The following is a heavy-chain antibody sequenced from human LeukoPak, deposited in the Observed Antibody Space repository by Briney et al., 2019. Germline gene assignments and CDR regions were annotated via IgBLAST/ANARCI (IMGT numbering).Heavy chain of an antibody. V-gene: IGHV3-23*01. Sequence: PGGSLTLSCAGSGFTLSSTYMSWVRQAPGKGLEWVSAISGSGGSTYYADSVKGRFTISRDNPKNTLYLQMNSLRAEDMAVYYCAKDQPYGDYVTEGPFDYWGQGTLVTVSS. CDR3: AKDQPYGDYVTEGPFDY. D-gene: IGHD4-17*01. CDR1: GFTLSSTY. CDR2: ISGSGGST. J-gene: IGHJ4*02.